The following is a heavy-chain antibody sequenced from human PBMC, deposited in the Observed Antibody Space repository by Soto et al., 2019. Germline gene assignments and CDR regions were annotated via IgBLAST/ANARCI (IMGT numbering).Heavy chain of an antibody. Sequence: SETLSLTCTVSGGSISSSSYYWGWIRQPPGKGLEWIGSIYYSGSTYYNPSLKSRVTISVDTSKNQFSLKLSSVTAADTAVYYCARGLYDFWSGYYYFDYWGQGTLVPVSS. CDR3: ARGLYDFWSGYYYFDY. D-gene: IGHD3-3*01. CDR2: IYYSGST. CDR1: GGSISSSSYY. J-gene: IGHJ4*02. V-gene: IGHV4-39*01.